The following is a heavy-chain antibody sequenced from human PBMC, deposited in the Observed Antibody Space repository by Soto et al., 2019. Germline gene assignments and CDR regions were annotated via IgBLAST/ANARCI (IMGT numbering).Heavy chain of an antibody. J-gene: IGHJ6*02. D-gene: IGHD6-19*01. Sequence: GGSLRLSCAASGFTFSSYWMSWVRQAPGKGLEWVANIKQDGSEKYYVDSVKGRFTISRDNAKNSLYLQMNSLRAEDTAVYDGARDPVAGTGYYYGMDVWGQGTTVTVSS. CDR1: GFTFSSYW. CDR2: IKQDGSEK. CDR3: ARDPVAGTGYYYGMDV. V-gene: IGHV3-7*05.